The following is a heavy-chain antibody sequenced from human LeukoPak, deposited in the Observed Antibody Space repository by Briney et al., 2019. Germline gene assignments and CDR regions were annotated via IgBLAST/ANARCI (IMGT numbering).Heavy chain of an antibody. J-gene: IGHJ2*01. Sequence: GGSLRLSCAASGFTFSDYSMSWIRQAPGKGLEWISYISRSSRNTDHADSVRGRFTISRDNAKNSLYLQMNSLRADDTAIYFCARDDVFKGYTDGWGYWHFDLWGRGTLVTVSS. D-gene: IGHD5-18*01. V-gene: IGHV3-11*06. CDR1: GFTFSDYS. CDR2: ISRSSRNT. CDR3: ARDDVFKGYTDGWGYWHFDL.